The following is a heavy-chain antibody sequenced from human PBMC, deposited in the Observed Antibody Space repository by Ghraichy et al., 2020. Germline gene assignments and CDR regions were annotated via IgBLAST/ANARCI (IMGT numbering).Heavy chain of an antibody. CDR1: GFSLSNARMG. CDR3: ARLWYYYDSSGYYEYYFDY. J-gene: IGHJ4*02. Sequence: SGPTLVKPTETLTLTCTVSGFSLSNARMGVSWIRQPPGKALEWLAHIFSNDEKSYSTSLESRLTISKDTSKSQVVLTMTNMDPVDTATYYCARLWYYYDSSGYYEYYFDYWGQGTLVTVSS. D-gene: IGHD3-22*01. CDR2: IFSNDEK. V-gene: IGHV2-26*01.